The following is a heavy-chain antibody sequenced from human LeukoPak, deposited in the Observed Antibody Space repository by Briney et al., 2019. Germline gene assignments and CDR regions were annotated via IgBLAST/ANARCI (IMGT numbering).Heavy chain of an antibody. CDR1: GYTFTGYY. Sequence: ASVKVSCKASGYTFTGYYMHWVRQAPGQGLEWMGWMNPNSGNTGYAQKFQGRVTITRNTSISTAYMELSSLRSEDTAVYYCARGLGGGAAAGFGYWGQGTLVTVSS. CDR3: ARGLGGGAAAGFGY. D-gene: IGHD6-13*01. CDR2: MNPNSGNT. J-gene: IGHJ4*02. V-gene: IGHV1-8*03.